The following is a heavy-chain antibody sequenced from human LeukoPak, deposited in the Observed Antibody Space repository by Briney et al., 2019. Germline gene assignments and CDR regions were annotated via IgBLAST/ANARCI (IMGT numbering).Heavy chain of an antibody. J-gene: IGHJ4*02. D-gene: IGHD6-6*01. Sequence: MIYPGDSYTRYSPSFQGQVTISVDKFITTAYLQWSSLRASDTAMYYCARQYSSSSEVDYWGQGTLVTVSS. CDR2: IYPGDSYT. CDR3: ARQYSSSSEVDY. V-gene: IGHV5-51*01.